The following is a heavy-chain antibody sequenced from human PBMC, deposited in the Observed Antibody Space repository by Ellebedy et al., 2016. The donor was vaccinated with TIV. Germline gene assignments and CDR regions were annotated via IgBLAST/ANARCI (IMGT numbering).Heavy chain of an antibody. D-gene: IGHD3-10*01. Sequence: AASVKVSCKASGYSFTSYFIQWVRQAPGQGLEWMGIIIPSSGSTNYAQKFKGRVTMTADASTSTAYLELSNLRSEDTAFYYCTMVRQYYFDFWGQGTLVTVSS. CDR3: TMVRQYYFDF. CDR2: IIPSSGST. V-gene: IGHV1-46*01. CDR1: GYSFTSYF. J-gene: IGHJ4*02.